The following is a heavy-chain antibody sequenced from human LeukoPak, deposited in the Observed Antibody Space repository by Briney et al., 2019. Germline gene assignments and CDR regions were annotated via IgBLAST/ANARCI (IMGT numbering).Heavy chain of an antibody. V-gene: IGHV3-7*01. CDR3: ARDQRLAAMDV. D-gene: IGHD3-16*01. Sequence: GGSLRLSCAACGLIFSRYWMSWVRQAPGKGLEWVDNIEQDGGEQYYVDAVKGRFTTCRDNAKTSLYLQMDSLRAEETAVYYCARDQRLAAMDVWGKGTTVTVSS. CDR1: GLIFSRYW. CDR2: IEQDGGEQ. J-gene: IGHJ6*03.